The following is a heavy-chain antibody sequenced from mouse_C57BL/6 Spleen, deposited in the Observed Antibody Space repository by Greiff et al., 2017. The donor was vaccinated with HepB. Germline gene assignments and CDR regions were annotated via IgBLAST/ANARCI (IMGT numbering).Heavy chain of an antibody. D-gene: IGHD1-1*01. J-gene: IGHJ2*01. CDR3: AREGRYYYGSSYGY. Sequence: EVQLQQSGPELVKPGASVKISCKASGYTFTDYYMNWVKQSHGKSLEWIGDINPNNGGTSYNQKFKGKATLTVDKSSSTAYMELRSLTSEDSAVYYCAREGRYYYGSSYGYWGQGTTLTVSS. V-gene: IGHV1-26*01. CDR2: INPNNGGT. CDR1: GYTFTDYY.